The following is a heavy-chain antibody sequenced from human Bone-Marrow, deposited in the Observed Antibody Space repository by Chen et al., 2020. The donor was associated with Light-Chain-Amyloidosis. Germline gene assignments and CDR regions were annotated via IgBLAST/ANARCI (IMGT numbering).Heavy chain of an antibody. D-gene: IGHD3-9*01. CDR3: AKDISYDDILPGYPADAFDI. V-gene: IGHV3-23*04. CDR2: ISGSGGSR. J-gene: IGHJ3*02. Sequence: EVQLVESGGGLLQRGGSLRLSCAASGFAFSSYAMSWVRQAPGKGLEWVSTISGSGGSRYYGDSGTVRLTISRDNSKNALFLQMNSLRAEDTAVYYCAKDISYDDILPGYPADAFDIWGQGTMVTVSS. CDR1: GFAFSSYA.